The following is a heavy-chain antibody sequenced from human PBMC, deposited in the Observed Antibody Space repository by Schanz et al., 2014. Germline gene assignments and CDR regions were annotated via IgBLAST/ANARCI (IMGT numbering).Heavy chain of an antibody. CDR1: GGSISSSNYY. CDR3: ARGGYGSGSYREFDY. CDR2: INHGGST. J-gene: IGHJ4*02. V-gene: IGHV4-39*07. Sequence: QLQLQESGPGLVKPSETLSLTCTVSGGSISSSNYYWSWIRQPPGKGLEWIAEINHGGSTNYNPSLKSRVTISVDTSKSQFSLKLSSVTAADTAVYYCARGGYGSGSYREFDYWGQGTLVTVSS. D-gene: IGHD3-10*01.